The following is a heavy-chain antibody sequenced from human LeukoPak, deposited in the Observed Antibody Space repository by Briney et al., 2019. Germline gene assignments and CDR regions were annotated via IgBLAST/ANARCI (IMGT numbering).Heavy chain of an antibody. V-gene: IGHV1-2*02. CDR1: GYTFTAYY. J-gene: IGHJ3*02. D-gene: IGHD3-22*01. CDR3: EGSSGYAFDI. CDR2: INPNSGGT. Sequence: ASVKVSCKASGYTFTAYYMHWIRQAPGQGLEWMGWINPNSGGTNYAQTFQGRVTMTSDTSISTAYMELSSLRAEDTAVYYCEGSSGYAFDIWGQGTMVTVSS.